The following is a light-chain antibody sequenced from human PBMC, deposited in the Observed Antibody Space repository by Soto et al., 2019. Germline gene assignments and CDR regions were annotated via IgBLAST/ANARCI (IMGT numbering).Light chain of an antibody. J-gene: IGKJ5*01. Sequence: DTQVTQSPSILSASVGDRITISCRASKHIDSWLAWFQQKPGKAPKLLIYKASSLESGVPSRFSGSGSGTDFTLIISSLQPEDIATYYCQQYDNPSITFGQGTRLEIK. CDR1: KHIDSW. CDR3: QQYDNPSIT. CDR2: KAS. V-gene: IGKV1-5*03.